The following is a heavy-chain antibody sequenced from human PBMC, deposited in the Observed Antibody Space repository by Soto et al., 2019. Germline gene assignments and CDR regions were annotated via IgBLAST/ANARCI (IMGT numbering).Heavy chain of an antibody. CDR3: AKDSLGVVDLIDY. CDR2: ISRDGRGE. Sequence: LRLSCVGSGFNFANFGIQWIRQAPGKGLEWVAIISRDGRGEAFADSVKGRFTISRDNSKNTLYLQMNSLRAEDTAVYYCAKDSLGVVDLIDYWGQGTLVTVSS. CDR1: GFNFANFG. V-gene: IGHV3-30*18. J-gene: IGHJ4*02. D-gene: IGHD3-22*01.